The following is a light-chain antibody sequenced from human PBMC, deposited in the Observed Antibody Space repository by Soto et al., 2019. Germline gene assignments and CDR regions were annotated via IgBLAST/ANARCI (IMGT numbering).Light chain of an antibody. CDR1: QSISTY. J-gene: IGKJ4*01. Sequence: DIQMTQSPSSLSASVGDRVTITCRASQSISTYLHWYQQKPGKAPNLLIYAASTLQSGFPSRFSGSGSGTDFTLTISSLQPEDFATYFCQHGYSTPLTFGGGTKVYIK. CDR3: QHGYSTPLT. CDR2: AAS. V-gene: IGKV1-39*01.